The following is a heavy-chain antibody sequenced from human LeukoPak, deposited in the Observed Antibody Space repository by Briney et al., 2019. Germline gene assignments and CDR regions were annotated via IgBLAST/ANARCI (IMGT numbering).Heavy chain of an antibody. Sequence: GASVKVSCKASGGTFSSYAISWVRQAPGQGLEWMGGIIPIFGTANYAQKFQGRVTITADESTSTAYMELSSLRSEDTAVYYCARAYCGGDCYPYYYYYYMDVWGKGTTVTVSS. CDR2: IIPIFGTA. J-gene: IGHJ6*03. D-gene: IGHD2-21*01. V-gene: IGHV1-69*13. CDR3: ARAYCGGDCYPYYYYYYMDV. CDR1: GGTFSSYA.